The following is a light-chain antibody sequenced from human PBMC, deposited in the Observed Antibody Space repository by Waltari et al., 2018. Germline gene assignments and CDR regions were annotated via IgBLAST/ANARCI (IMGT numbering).Light chain of an antibody. J-gene: IGLJ3*02. Sequence: SSELTQPPSVSVSPGQTARITCSGDPLPKKYVYWYHQKSGRAPVLVIYEDNKRPSGMSERFSGSSSGTMAALTISGAQVEDEGDYYCYSTLGSDNHGAVFGGGTTLTVL. CDR3: YSTLGSDNHGAV. V-gene: IGLV3-10*01. CDR1: PLPKKY. CDR2: EDN.